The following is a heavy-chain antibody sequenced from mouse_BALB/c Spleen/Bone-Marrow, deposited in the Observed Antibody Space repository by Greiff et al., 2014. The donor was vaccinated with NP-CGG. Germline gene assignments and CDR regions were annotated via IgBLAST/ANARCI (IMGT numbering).Heavy chain of an antibody. CDR3: TRNWDDYFDY. J-gene: IGHJ2*01. CDR1: GYTFTDYE. V-gene: IGHV1-15*01. CDR2: IDPETGGN. Sequence: QVQLQQSGAELVRPGASVTLSCKASGYTFTDYEIHWVKQTPVHGLEWIGAIDPETGGNAYNQKFKGKATLTADKSSSTAYMEHRSLTSEDSAVYYCTRNWDDYFDYWGQGTTLTVSS. D-gene: IGHD4-1*01.